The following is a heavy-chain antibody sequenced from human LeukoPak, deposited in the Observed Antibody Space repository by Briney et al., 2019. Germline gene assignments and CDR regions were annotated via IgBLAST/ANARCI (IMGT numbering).Heavy chain of an antibody. CDR2: ISSSSSTI. CDR3: ARDDSYSGYTPQDMDV. J-gene: IGHJ6*03. Sequence: PGGALRLSCAASGFTFSSYSMNWVRQAPGKGLEWVSYISSSSSTIYYADSVKGRFTISRDNAKNSLYLQMNSLRAEDTAVYYCARDDSYSGYTPQDMDVWGKGTTVTVSS. D-gene: IGHD5-12*01. V-gene: IGHV3-48*04. CDR1: GFTFSSYS.